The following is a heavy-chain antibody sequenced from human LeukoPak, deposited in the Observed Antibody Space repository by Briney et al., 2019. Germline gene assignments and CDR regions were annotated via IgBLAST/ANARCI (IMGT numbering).Heavy chain of an antibody. J-gene: IGHJ4*02. CDR2: INHSGST. CDR1: GGSFSGYY. Sequence: SETLSLTCAVYGGSFSGYYWSWIRQPPGKGLGWIGEINHSGSTNYNPSLKSRVTISVDTSKNQFSLKLSSVTAADTAVYYCARFQHYYYDSSGLNAGFDYWGQGTLVTVSS. V-gene: IGHV4-34*01. D-gene: IGHD3-22*01. CDR3: ARFQHYYYDSSGLNAGFDY.